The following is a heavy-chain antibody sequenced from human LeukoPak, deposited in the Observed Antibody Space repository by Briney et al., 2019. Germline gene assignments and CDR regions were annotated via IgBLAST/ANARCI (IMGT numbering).Heavy chain of an antibody. CDR3: GRGGGDY. CDR1: GFIFSTSA. V-gene: IGHV3-30-3*01. Sequence: GGSLRLSCAASGFIFSTSAMHWVRQAPGKGLECVALISHDGSNKYYADSVKGRFTISRDNSKNTLYLQLNSLRPEDTGWYCGGRGGGDYWGQGSLVTVSS. J-gene: IGHJ4*02. CDR2: ISHDGSNK. D-gene: IGHD3-10*01.